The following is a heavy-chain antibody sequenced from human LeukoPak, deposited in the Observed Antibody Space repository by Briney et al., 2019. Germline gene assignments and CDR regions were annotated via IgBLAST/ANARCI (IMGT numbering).Heavy chain of an antibody. CDR2: ISAYNGDS. V-gene: IGHV1-18*01. Sequence: ASVKVSCKASGYTFTSYGITWVRQAPGQGLEWMGWISAYNGDSDCAQNLQGRVTMTTDTSTGTAYMELRSLRPDDAAIYYCARDSIVTQLDYWGQGTLVTVSS. J-gene: IGHJ4*02. CDR3: ARDSIVTQLDY. CDR1: GYTFTSYG. D-gene: IGHD3-9*01.